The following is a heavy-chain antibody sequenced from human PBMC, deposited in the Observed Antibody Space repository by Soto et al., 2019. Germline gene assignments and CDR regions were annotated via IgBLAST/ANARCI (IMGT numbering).Heavy chain of an antibody. J-gene: IGHJ4*02. CDR1: GYIFTNYY. Sequence: QVQLVQSGAEVKKPGASVKVSCKASGYIFTNYYIHWVRQAPGQGLEWMAIINPLPTSGSTNYAQKFQGRVTVTRDTSTSTVYLELSSLRSDDTAVYYCARGLAAAAYWGQGTLVTVSS. V-gene: IGHV1-46*01. CDR3: ARGLAAAAY. CDR2: INPLPTSGST. D-gene: IGHD6-13*01.